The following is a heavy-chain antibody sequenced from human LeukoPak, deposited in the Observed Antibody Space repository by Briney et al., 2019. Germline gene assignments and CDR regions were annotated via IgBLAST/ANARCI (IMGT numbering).Heavy chain of an antibody. Sequence: GGSLRLSCAASGFTFSSYGIHWVRQAPGKGLEWVAVISYDGSNKYYADSVKGRFTISRDNSKNTLYLQMNSLRAEDTAVYYCAADSSGWSSWGQGTLVTVSS. J-gene: IGHJ4*02. CDR2: ISYDGSNK. V-gene: IGHV3-30*03. CDR3: AADSSGWSS. CDR1: GFTFSSYG. D-gene: IGHD6-19*01.